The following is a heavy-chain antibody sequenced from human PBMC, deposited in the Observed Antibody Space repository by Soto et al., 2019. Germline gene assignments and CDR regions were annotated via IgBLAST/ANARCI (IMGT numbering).Heavy chain of an antibody. CDR3: ARGYAYYYGSGSSLTGFDY. J-gene: IGHJ4*02. V-gene: IGHV1-69*01. CDR2: IIPIFGTA. Sequence: QVQLVQSGAEVKKPGSSVKVSCKASGGTFSSYAISWVRQAPGQGFEWMGGIIPIFGTANYAQKFQGRVTITADESTSTAYMELSSLRSEDTAVYYCARGYAYYYGSGSSLTGFDYWGQGTLVTVSS. CDR1: GGTFSSYA. D-gene: IGHD3-10*01.